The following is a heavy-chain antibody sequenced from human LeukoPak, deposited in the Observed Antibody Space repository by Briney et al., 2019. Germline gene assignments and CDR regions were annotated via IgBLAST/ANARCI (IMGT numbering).Heavy chain of an antibody. CDR1: CGSISSYY. Sequence: PSETLSLTCTVSCGSISSYYWSWIRQPPGKGLEWIGYIYYSGSTNYNPSLKSRVTISVDTSKNQFSLKLSSVTAADTAVYYCARGGYYDFWSGTSYWFDPWGQGNLVTVSS. CDR3: ARGGYYDFWSGTSYWFDP. D-gene: IGHD3-3*01. J-gene: IGHJ5*02. CDR2: IYYSGST. V-gene: IGHV4-59*01.